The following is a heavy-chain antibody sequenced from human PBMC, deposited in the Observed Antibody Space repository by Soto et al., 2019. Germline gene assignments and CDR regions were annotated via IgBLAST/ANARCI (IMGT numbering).Heavy chain of an antibody. CDR2: ISGDGTET. J-gene: IGHJ4*02. V-gene: IGHV3-23*01. CDR1: GLTFSFYA. CDR3: AKDGSPSLESFVTRGDY. Sequence: PGGSLRLSCAASGLTFSFYAMTWVRQAPGKGLEWISTISGDGTETQYADSVKGRFTISRDNSKKTVFLQMNGLRAEDTAVYYCAKDGSPSLESFVTRGDYWGQGTLVTVSS. D-gene: IGHD3-3*02.